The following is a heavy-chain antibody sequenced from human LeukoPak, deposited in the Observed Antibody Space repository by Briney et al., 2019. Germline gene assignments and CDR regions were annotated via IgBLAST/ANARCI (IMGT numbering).Heavy chain of an antibody. CDR3: AGTSSGYYSTDY. Sequence: PSETLSRTCTVSGYSSSIDYYWGWIRQSPGKGLEWIGSIHRSGSTYYNPSLKSRVTISGDTSKSQFSLRLTSVTAADTAVYYCAGTSSGYYSTDYWGEGSLVTVSS. J-gene: IGHJ4*02. CDR2: IHRSGST. V-gene: IGHV4-38-2*02. D-gene: IGHD1-26*01. CDR1: GYSSSIDYY.